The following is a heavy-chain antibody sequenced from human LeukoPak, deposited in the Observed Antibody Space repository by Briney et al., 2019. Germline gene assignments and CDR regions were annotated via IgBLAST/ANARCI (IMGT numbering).Heavy chain of an antibody. D-gene: IGHD2/OR15-2a*01. CDR3: AKHYADTSTYSYFDL. CDR2: LSSSGGGT. Sequence: GGSLRLSCVASGFGFSRNGMSWVRQTPGKELQWISSLSSSGGGTYYADSVNGRFTISRDNSKNILYLHMNSLTVEDSAVYYCAKHYADTSTYSYFDLWGQGTLVTVSS. V-gene: IGHV3-23*01. CDR1: GFGFSRNG. J-gene: IGHJ4*02.